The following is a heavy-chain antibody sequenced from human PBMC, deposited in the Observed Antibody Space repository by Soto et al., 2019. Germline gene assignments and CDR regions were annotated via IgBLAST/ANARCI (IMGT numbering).Heavy chain of an antibody. J-gene: IGHJ3*02. Sequence: EVQLVESGGGLVQPGGSLRLSCAASGFTFSGYWMTWVRQAPGKGLEWVANIKHDGSDKYYVDSVKDRFTISRDNAKDSLYLQMNSLRGEDTAVYHCVRGGGAVDIWGQGTMVTVSS. CDR1: GFTFSGYW. CDR2: IKHDGSDK. D-gene: IGHD3-16*01. CDR3: VRGGGAVDI. V-gene: IGHV3-7*01.